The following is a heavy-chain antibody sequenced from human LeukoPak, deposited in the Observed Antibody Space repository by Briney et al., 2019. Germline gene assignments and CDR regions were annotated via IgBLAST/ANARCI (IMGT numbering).Heavy chain of an antibody. CDR3: ARNNGMDV. CDR2: VNRDGSET. CDR1: GFALSSHW. J-gene: IGHJ6*02. V-gene: IGHV3-7*03. Sequence: GGSLRLSCAASGFALSSHWMTWVRQVPGRGPEWVANVNRDGSETYYLDSVKGRFTISKDNAKNSLYLQMNSLRAGATALYHCARNNGMDVWGQGTTVIVSS.